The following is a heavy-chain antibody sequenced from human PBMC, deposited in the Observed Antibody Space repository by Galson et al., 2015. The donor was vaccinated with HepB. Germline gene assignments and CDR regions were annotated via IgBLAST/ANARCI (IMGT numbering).Heavy chain of an antibody. Sequence: SLRLSCAASGFTFSSYAMHWVRQAPGKGLEWVAVISYDGSNKYYADSVKGRFTISRDNSKNTLYLQMNSLRAEDTAVYYCASWTRIGWGGSSWYWGPGYFDYWGQGTLVTVSS. V-gene: IGHV3-30*04. CDR1: GFTFSSYA. D-gene: IGHD6-13*01. CDR3: ASWTRIGWGGSSWYWGPGYFDY. J-gene: IGHJ4*02. CDR2: ISYDGSNK.